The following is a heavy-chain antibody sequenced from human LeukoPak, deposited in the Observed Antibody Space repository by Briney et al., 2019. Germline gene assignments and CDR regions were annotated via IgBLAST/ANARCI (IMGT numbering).Heavy chain of an antibody. CDR2: ISGSGGST. CDR1: GFTFSSYA. Sequence: GGSLRLSCAASGFTFSSYAMSWVRQAPGKGLEWVSAISGSGGSTYYADSVKGRFTISRDNSKNTLYLQMNSLRAEDMAVYYCAKDGSVLLWFGESDAFDIWGQGTMVTVSS. V-gene: IGHV3-23*01. J-gene: IGHJ3*02. D-gene: IGHD3-10*01. CDR3: AKDGSVLLWFGESDAFDI.